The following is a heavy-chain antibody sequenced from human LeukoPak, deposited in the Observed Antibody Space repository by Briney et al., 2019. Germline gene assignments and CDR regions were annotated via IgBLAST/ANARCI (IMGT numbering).Heavy chain of an antibody. CDR1: GYTFTSYD. D-gene: IGHD2-15*01. CDR2: VNPNSANT. J-gene: IGHJ4*02. V-gene: IGHV1-8*01. CDR3: ARGNRYCSGGSCYEAFDY. Sequence: GASVKVSCKASGYTFTSYDINWVRQATGQGLEWMGWVNPNSANTGYAQKFQGRITMTRNTSISTVYMELGSLISEDTAVYYCARGNRYCSGGSCYEAFDYWGQGTLVTVSS.